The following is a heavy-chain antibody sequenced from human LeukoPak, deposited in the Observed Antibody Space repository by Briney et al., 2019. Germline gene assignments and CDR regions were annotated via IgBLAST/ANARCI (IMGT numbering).Heavy chain of an antibody. J-gene: IGHJ4*02. V-gene: IGHV3-21*01. CDR2: ISGRSTYI. D-gene: IGHD3-9*01. Sequence: GGSLRLSCAASGFTFSAYTMNWVRQAPGKGLEWVSLISGRSTYIYYADSVKGRFTVSRDNARNSLYMQMNSLRVEDTAVYYCARGNPYDVLAGSLDYWGQGTLVTVSS. CDR3: ARGNPYDVLAGSLDY. CDR1: GFTFSAYT.